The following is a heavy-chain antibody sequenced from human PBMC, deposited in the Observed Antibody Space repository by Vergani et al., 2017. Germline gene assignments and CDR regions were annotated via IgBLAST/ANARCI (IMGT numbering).Heavy chain of an antibody. CDR3: AKGSGYSFGRDYYGMDV. D-gene: IGHD5-18*01. Sequence: EVQLVESGGGLVQPGGSLRLSCAASGFTFSSYSMNWVRQAPGKGLEWVSAISGSGGSTYYADSVKGRFTISRDNSKNTLYLQMNSLRAEDTAVYYCAKGSGYSFGRDYYGMDVWGQGTTVTVS. V-gene: IGHV3-23*04. CDR1: GFTFSSYS. J-gene: IGHJ6*02. CDR2: ISGSGGST.